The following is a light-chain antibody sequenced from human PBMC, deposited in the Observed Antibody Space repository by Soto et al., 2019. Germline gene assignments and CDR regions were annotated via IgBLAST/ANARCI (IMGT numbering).Light chain of an antibody. V-gene: IGKV3-20*01. Sequence: EIVLTQSPGTLSLSPGERATLSCRASQSVSSSYLAWYQQKPGQAPRLLIYGASSRAPGIPDRFSGSGSGTDFTLTISRLEPEDFAVYYCQQYGSSPVTFGQGTKLEIK. CDR3: QQYGSSPVT. CDR2: GAS. J-gene: IGKJ2*01. CDR1: QSVSSSY.